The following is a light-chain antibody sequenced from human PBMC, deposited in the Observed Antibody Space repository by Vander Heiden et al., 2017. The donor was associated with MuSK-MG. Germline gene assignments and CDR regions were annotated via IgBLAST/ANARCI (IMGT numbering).Light chain of an antibody. V-gene: IGKV2-28*01. Sequence: DIVMPQSPFSLPVTPGEPASISCRSSQSLLHSNGYNYLDWYLQKPGQSPQLLIYLGSNRASGVPDRFSGSGSGTDFTLKISRVEAEDFGVYYCMQALQTPLTFGGGTKVEIK. J-gene: IGKJ4*01. CDR3: MQALQTPLT. CDR1: QSLLHSNGYNY. CDR2: LGS.